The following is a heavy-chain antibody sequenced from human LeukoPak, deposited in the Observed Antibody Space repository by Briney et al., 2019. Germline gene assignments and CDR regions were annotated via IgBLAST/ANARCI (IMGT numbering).Heavy chain of an antibody. D-gene: IGHD3-3*01. CDR2: IIPIFGTA. CDR3: AREGGIRDFWSVIGYYYYGMDV. V-gene: IGHV1-69*13. J-gene: IGHJ6*02. Sequence: ASVKVSCKASGDTFISYAISWVRQAPGQGLEWMGGIIPIFGTANYAQKFQGRVTITADESTSTAYMELSSLRSEDTAVYYCAREGGIRDFWSVIGYYYYGMDVWGQGTTVTVSS. CDR1: GDTFISYA.